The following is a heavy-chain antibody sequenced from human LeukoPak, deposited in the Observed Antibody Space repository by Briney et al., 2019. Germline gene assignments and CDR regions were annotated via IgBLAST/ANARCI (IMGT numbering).Heavy chain of an antibody. CDR1: GGSFSGYY. J-gene: IGHJ4*02. Sequence: SETLSLTCAVYGGSFSGYYWSWIRQPPGKGLEWIGEINHSGSTNYNPSLKSRVTISVDTSKNQFSLKLSSVTAADTAVYYCARGRLRWLVGELDYWGQGTLVTVSS. CDR3: ARGRLRWLVGELDY. D-gene: IGHD4-23*01. V-gene: IGHV4-34*01. CDR2: INHSGST.